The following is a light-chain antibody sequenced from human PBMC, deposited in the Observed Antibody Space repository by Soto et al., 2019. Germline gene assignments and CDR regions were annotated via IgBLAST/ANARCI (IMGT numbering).Light chain of an antibody. CDR2: DVS. Sequence: QSVLTQPASVSGSPGQSITISCTGTSSDVGSYNLVSWYQQHPGKAPKLMIYDVSERPSGVSNRFSGSRSGNTASLTISGLQAEDEADYYCCSYAGSSTPVVFGTGTKLTVL. V-gene: IGLV2-23*02. J-gene: IGLJ1*01. CDR3: CSYAGSSTPVV. CDR1: SSDVGSYNL.